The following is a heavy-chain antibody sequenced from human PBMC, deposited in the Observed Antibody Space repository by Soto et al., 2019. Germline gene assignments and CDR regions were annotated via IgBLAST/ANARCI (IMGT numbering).Heavy chain of an antibody. J-gene: IGHJ1*01. CDR2: IYYSGST. Sequence: SETLSLTCTVSGGSISSSSYYWGWIRQPPGKGLEWIGSIYYSGSTYYNPSLKSRVTISRDNAKNILYLQMNSLRAEDTAVYYCARERVAGSQQWGQGTLVTVSS. D-gene: IGHD6-19*01. V-gene: IGHV4-39*02. CDR1: GGSISSSSYY. CDR3: ARERVAGSQQ.